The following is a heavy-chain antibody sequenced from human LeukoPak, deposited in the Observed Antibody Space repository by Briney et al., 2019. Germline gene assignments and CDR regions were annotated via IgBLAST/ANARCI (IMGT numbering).Heavy chain of an antibody. J-gene: IGHJ3*02. V-gene: IGHV3-9*03. CDR3: AKDVYNILTGSAFDI. CDR1: GLTFDVYA. D-gene: IGHD3-9*01. CDR2: ISWNSGSI. Sequence: GGSLRLSCAASGLTFDVYAMQWVRHAPGRGLEWVSGISWNSGSIVYADSVKGRFTIPRDNAKNSLYLQMNSLRAEDMAFYYCAKDVYNILTGSAFDIWGQGTMVTVSS.